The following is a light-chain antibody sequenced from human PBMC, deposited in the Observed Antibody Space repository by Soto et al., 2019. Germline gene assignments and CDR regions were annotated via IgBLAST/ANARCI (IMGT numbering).Light chain of an antibody. V-gene: IGLV2-8*01. CDR1: NSDVGGYNY. J-gene: IGLJ1*01. CDR2: EVS. Sequence: QSALTQPPSASGSPGQSVTISCTGTNSDVGGYNYVSWYQQHPGKAPKLMIYEVSKRPSGVPDRFSGSKSGNTASLTVSGLQAEDEADYYCSLYAGSNNFEVFGTGTKLTVL. CDR3: SLYAGSNNFEV.